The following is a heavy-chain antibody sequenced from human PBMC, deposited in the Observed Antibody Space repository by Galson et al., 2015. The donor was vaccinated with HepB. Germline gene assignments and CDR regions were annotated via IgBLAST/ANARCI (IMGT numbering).Heavy chain of an antibody. Sequence: SLRLSCAASGFTFSSYSMNWVCQAPGKGLEWVSSISSSSSYIYYADSVKGRFTISRDNAKNSLYLQMNSLRAEDTAVYYCARDYDSSGGWFDPWGQGTLVTVSS. J-gene: IGHJ5*02. CDR1: GFTFSSYS. V-gene: IGHV3-21*01. D-gene: IGHD3-22*01. CDR3: ARDYDSSGGWFDP. CDR2: ISSSSSYI.